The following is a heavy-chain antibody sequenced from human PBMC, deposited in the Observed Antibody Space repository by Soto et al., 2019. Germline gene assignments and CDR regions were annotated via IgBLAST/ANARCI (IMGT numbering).Heavy chain of an antibody. Sequence: PGESLKISCKGSGYSFTNYWIGWVRQMPGKDLEWIGIIYPEDSETRYSPSFQGLVTISVDKSISTAYLQWNSLQASDTAMYYCAGGGVRGVITRTRDYYGMDVWGQGTTVTVSS. J-gene: IGHJ6*02. CDR3: AGGGVRGVITRTRDYYGMDV. CDR2: IYPEDSET. CDR1: GYSFTNYW. D-gene: IGHD3-10*01. V-gene: IGHV5-51*01.